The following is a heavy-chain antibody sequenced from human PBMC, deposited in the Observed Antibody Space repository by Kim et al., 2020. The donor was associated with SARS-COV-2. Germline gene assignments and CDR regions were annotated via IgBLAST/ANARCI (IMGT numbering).Heavy chain of an antibody. CDR2: IYYSGST. CDR3: ARLSYDSSGYYYWDQSSSTEYFQH. CDR1: GGSISSSSYY. Sequence: SETLSLTCTVSGGSISSSSYYWGWIRQPPGKGLEWIGSIYYSGSTYYNPSLKSRVTISVDTSKNQFSLKLSSVTAADTAVYYCARLSYDSSGYYYWDQSSSTEYFQHWGQGTLVTVSS. V-gene: IGHV4-39*01. D-gene: IGHD3-22*01. J-gene: IGHJ1*01.